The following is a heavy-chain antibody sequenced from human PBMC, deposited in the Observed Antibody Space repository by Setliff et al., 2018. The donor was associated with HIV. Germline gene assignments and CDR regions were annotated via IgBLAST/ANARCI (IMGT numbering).Heavy chain of an antibody. V-gene: IGHV4-4*07. J-gene: IGHJ4*02. D-gene: IGHD2-2*01. CDR2: IYSNGNA. CDR3: TTVVPAAIPYFDY. CDR1: GGSISGYY. Sequence: SETLSLTCTVSGGSISGYYWSWIRQPAGKRLEWIGRIYSNGNANYNPSLKGRVTMSVSTSKNQFSLNLSSVTAADTAVYYCTTVVPAAIPYFDYWGQGALVTVSS.